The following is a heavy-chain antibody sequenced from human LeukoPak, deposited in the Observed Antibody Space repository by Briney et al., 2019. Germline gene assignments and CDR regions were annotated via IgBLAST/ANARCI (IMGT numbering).Heavy chain of an antibody. J-gene: IGHJ4*02. CDR3: ARGRRTAVVTDFVY. Sequence: SETLSLTCTVSGGSISSSSYYWGWIRQPPGKGLEWIGTIYYSGGTYYNLSLKSLVTISVDTSKNQFSLKLSSVPAADTAVYYCARGRRTAVVTDFVYWGQGTLVTVSS. D-gene: IGHD2-21*02. CDR1: GGSISSSSYY. V-gene: IGHV4-39*01. CDR2: IYYSGGT.